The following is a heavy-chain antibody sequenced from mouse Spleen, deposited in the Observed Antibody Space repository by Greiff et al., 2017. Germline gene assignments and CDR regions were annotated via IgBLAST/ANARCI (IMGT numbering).Heavy chain of an antibody. Sequence: EVKLVESGGGLVKPGGSLKLSCAASGFTFSSYTMSWVRQTPEKRLEWVATISSGGSYTYYPDSVKGRFTISRDNAKNTLFLQMTSLRSEDTVMYYCARLYYGDFYALDYWGQGTSVTVSS. D-gene: IGHD2-13*01. J-gene: IGHJ4*01. CDR2: ISSGGSYT. CDR1: GFTFSSYT. CDR3: ARLYYGDFYALDY. V-gene: IGHV5-6-4*01.